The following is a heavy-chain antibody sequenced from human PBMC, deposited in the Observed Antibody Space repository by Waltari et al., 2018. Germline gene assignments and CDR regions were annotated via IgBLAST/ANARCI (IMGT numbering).Heavy chain of an antibody. J-gene: IGHJ6*02. V-gene: IGHV4-59*01. Sequence: QVQLQESGPGLVKPSETLSLTCTVSGGSISSYYCSWIRQPPGKGLEWIGYIYYSGSTNYNPSLKSRVTISVDTSKNQFSLKLSSVTAADTAVYYCARDRYGDYAYYYYGMDVWGQGTTVTVSS. CDR1: GGSISSYY. CDR2: IYYSGST. CDR3: ARDRYGDYAYYYYGMDV. D-gene: IGHD4-17*01.